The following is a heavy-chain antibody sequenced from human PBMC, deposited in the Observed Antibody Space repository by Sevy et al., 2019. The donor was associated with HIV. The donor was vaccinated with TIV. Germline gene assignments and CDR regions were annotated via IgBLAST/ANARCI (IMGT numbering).Heavy chain of an antibody. J-gene: IGHJ4*02. CDR2: IYPGDSDT. D-gene: IGHD6-19*01. Sequence: GESLKISCKGSGYSFTSYWIGWVRQMPGKGLEWRGIIYPGDSDTRYSPSFQGQVTISADKSISTAYLQRSSLKASDTAMYYCARGLLYSSGCVDYWGQGTLVTVSS. CDR3: ARGLLYSSGCVDY. CDR1: GYSFTSYW. V-gene: IGHV5-51*01.